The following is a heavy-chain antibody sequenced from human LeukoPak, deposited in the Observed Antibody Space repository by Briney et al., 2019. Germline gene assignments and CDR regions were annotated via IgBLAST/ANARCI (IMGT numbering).Heavy chain of an antibody. CDR3: AKDHGTAVAGFYY. CDR2: ITGTGGST. Sequence: TGGSLRLSCAASGFSLSIYGVSWVRQPPGKGLEWLSGITGTGGSTYYADSVKGRFTVSRDTSKNTLYLQMNSLRAEDTAIYYCAKDHGTAVAGFYYWGQGTLVTVSS. D-gene: IGHD6-19*01. V-gene: IGHV3-23*01. CDR1: GFSLSIYG. J-gene: IGHJ4*02.